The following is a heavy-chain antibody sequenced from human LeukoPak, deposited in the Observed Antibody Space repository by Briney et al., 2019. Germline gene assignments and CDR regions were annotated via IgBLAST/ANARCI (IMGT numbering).Heavy chain of an antibody. CDR2: IKQDGSEK. D-gene: IGHD3-3*01. CDR3: ARESSDFWSGYYSGGFDY. CDR1: GFTFSSYW. J-gene: IGHJ4*02. V-gene: IGHV3-7*01. Sequence: GGSLRLSCAASGFTFSSYWMSWVRQAPGKGLEGVANIKQDGSEKYYVDSVKGRFTISRDNAKNSLYLQMNSLRAEDTAVYYCARESSDFWSGYYSGGFDYWGQGTLVTVSS.